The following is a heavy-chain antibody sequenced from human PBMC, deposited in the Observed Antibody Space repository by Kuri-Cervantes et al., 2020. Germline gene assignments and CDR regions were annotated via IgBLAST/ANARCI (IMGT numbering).Heavy chain of an antibody. D-gene: IGHD3-22*01. V-gene: IGHV3-33*06. CDR2: IWYDGSNK. CDR1: GFTFSSYG. Sequence: GGSLRLSCAASGFTFSSYGMHWVRQAPGKGLEWVAVIWYDGSNKYYADSVKGRFTISRDNSKNTLYLQMNSLRAEDTAVYYCAKYLVDSSGYYYTGFDYWGQGTLVTVS. CDR3: AKYLVDSSGYYYTGFDY. J-gene: IGHJ4*02.